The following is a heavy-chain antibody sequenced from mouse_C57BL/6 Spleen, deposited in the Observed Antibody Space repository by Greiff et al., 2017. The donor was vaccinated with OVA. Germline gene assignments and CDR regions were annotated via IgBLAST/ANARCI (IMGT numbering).Heavy chain of an antibody. CDR3: ARGAWGRGYFDY. J-gene: IGHJ2*01. V-gene: IGHV1-64*01. D-gene: IGHD3-3*01. CDR1: GYTFTSYW. CDR2: IHPNSGST. Sequence: QVQLQQPGAELVKPGASVKLSCKASGYTFTSYWMHWVKQRPGQGLEWIGMIHPNSGSTNYNEKFKSKATLTVDKSSSTAYMQLSSLTSEDSAVYYCARGAWGRGYFDYRGQGTTLTVSS.